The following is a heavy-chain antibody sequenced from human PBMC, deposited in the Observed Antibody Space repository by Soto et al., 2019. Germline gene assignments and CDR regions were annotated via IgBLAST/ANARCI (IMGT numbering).Heavy chain of an antibody. V-gene: IGHV3-30-3*01. Sequence: QVPLVESGGGVVQPGRSLRLSCAASGFTFSSYAMHWVRQAPGKGLEWVAVISYDGSNKYYADSVKGRFTISRDNSKNTLYLQMNSLRAEDTAVYYCARTEAVAGPSFDYWGQGTLVTVSS. CDR3: ARTEAVAGPSFDY. D-gene: IGHD6-19*01. CDR2: ISYDGSNK. CDR1: GFTFSSYA. J-gene: IGHJ4*02.